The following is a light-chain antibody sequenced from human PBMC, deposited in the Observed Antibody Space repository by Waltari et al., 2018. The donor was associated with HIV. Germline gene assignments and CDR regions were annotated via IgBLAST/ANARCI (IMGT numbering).Light chain of an antibody. CDR1: NTDLGAYNF. CDR2: EVS. J-gene: IGLJ1*01. CDR3: SSFTRSSQYV. Sequence: QSALTQPASVSGSPGQSITISCTGTNTDLGAYNFVSWYQHHPGKAPKLLIYEVSSRPSGVSNRFSCSKSGNTASLTISGLQADDEADYYCSSFTRSSQYVFGTGTKVTVL. V-gene: IGLV2-14*01.